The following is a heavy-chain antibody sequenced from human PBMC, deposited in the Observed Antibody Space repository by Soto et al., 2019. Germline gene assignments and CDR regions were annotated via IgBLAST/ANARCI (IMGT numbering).Heavy chain of an antibody. J-gene: IGHJ6*02. Sequence: QVQLVQSGAEVKKPGASVKVSCKASGYTFTTYDISWVRQAPGQGLEWMGRISTYNGNTNYPQSLQGRLTMTTDTTTTTAYMERRSLSSDDTAVYYCARDPYHVLMVNAPNLYGMDVWGQGTTVTVYS. CDR3: ARDPYHVLMVNAPNLYGMDV. CDR1: GYTFTTYD. D-gene: IGHD2-8*01. V-gene: IGHV1-18*01. CDR2: ISTYNGNT.